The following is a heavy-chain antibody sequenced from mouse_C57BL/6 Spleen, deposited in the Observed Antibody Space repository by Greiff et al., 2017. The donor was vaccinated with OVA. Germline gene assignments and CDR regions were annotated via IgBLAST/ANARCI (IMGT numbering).Heavy chain of an antibody. V-gene: IGHV1-82*01. Sequence: VQLQQPGPELVKPGASVKISCKASGYAFSSSWMNWVKQRPGQGLEWIGRIYPGDGDTNYNGKFKGKATLTADKSSSTAYMQLSSLTSEDAAVYVCANYYGSRVYYFDYWGQGTTLTVSS. D-gene: IGHD1-1*01. CDR1: GYAFSSSW. CDR3: ANYYGSRVYYFDY. J-gene: IGHJ2*01. CDR2: IYPGDGDT.